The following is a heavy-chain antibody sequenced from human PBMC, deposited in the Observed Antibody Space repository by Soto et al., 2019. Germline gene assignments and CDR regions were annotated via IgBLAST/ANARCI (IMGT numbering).Heavy chain of an antibody. CDR3: ASSPGRGIAAAGGRRLDGRLS. J-gene: IGHJ4*02. V-gene: IGHV3-21*01. CDR1: GFTFSSYS. Sequence: EVQLVESGGGLVKPGGSLRLSCAASGFTFSSYSMNWVRQAPGKGLEWVSSISSSSSYIYYADSVKGRFTISRDNAKNSLYLQMNSLRAEDTAVYYCASSPGRGIAAAGGRRLDGRLSWGQGTLVTVSS. CDR2: ISSSSSYI. D-gene: IGHD6-13*01.